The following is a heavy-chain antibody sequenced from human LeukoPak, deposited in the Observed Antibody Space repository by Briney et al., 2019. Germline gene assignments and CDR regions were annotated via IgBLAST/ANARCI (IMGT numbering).Heavy chain of an antibody. CDR2: INPNSGGT. V-gene: IGHV1-2*02. CDR3: ARGAPYCRGGSCYSEFDP. Sequence: GASVKVSCKASGYTFTGYYMHWVRQAPGQGVQWMGWINPNSGGTNYAQKFQGRVTMTRDTSISTAYMELSRLRSDDTAVYYCARGAPYCRGGSCYSEFDPWGQGTLVTVSS. D-gene: IGHD2-15*01. CDR1: GYTFTGYY. J-gene: IGHJ5*02.